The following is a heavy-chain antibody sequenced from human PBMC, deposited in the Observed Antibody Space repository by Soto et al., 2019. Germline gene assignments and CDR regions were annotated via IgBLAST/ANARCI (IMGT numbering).Heavy chain of an antibody. J-gene: IGHJ4*02. CDR3: ARANRVVGYLDS. V-gene: IGHV4-31*02. CDR1: GGSISSGGYY. CDR2: IYYSGST. Sequence: SETLSLTCTVSGGSISSGGYYWSWIRQHPGKGLEWIGYIYYSGSTYYNPSLKSRVTISVDTSKNQFSLKLSSVTAADTAVYYCARANRVVGYLDSWGQGALVTVSS. D-gene: IGHD2-15*01.